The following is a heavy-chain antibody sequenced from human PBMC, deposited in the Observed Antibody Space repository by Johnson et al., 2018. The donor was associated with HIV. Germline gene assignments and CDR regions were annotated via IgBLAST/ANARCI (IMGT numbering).Heavy chain of an antibody. V-gene: IGHV3-30*02. CDR1: GFTFSSYG. CDR2: IRYDGSNQ. CDR3: AKDRRSFYGGKAADVFDI. J-gene: IGHJ3*02. D-gene: IGHD4-23*01. Sequence: QVQLVESGGGLVQPGGSLRLSCAASGFTFSSYGIHWVRQAPGKGLAWVSFIRYDGSNQYYADSVKGRFTISQDNSKNTLYLQMNSLRGEDTAVYYCAKDRRSFYGGKAADVFDIWGQGTMVTVSS.